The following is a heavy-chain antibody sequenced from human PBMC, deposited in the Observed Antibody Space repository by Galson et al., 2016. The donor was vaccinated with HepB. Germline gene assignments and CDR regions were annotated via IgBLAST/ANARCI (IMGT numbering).Heavy chain of an antibody. Sequence: SLRLSCAASGFTFSNCAMIWVRQAPGKGLECVATIRGGGGVTYYADSVKGRFTISRDNSKNTLFLQMNSLRAEDTAIYYCAKCAYSYGNDAFDVWGQGTMVTVSP. CDR3: AKCAYSYGNDAFDV. J-gene: IGHJ3*01. V-gene: IGHV3-23*01. CDR2: IRGGGGVT. D-gene: IGHD5-18*01. CDR1: GFTFSNCA.